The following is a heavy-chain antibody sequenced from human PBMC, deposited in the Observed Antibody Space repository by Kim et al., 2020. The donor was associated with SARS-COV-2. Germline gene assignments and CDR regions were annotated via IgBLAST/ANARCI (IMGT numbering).Heavy chain of an antibody. D-gene: IGHD6-13*01. CDR2: ISSSSSYI. Sequence: GGSLRLSCAASGFTFSSYSMNWVRQAPGKGLEWVSSISSSSSYIYYADSVKGRFTISRDNAKNSLYLQMNSLRAEDTAVYYCARDRNTIAAASYFQHWGQGTLVTVSS. V-gene: IGHV3-21*01. CDR3: ARDRNTIAAASYFQH. J-gene: IGHJ1*01. CDR1: GFTFSSYS.